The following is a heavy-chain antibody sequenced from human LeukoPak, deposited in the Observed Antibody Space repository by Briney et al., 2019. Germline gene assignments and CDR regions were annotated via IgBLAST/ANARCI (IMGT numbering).Heavy chain of an antibody. D-gene: IGHD2-15*01. CDR3: ARAEIRLGYCSGGSCWIYNWFDP. CDR2: INPNSGGT. J-gene: IGHJ5*02. Sequence: GASVKVSCKASGYTFTGYYMHWVRQAPGQGLEWMGWINPNSGGTNYAQKFQGRVTMTRDTSISTAYMELSRLRSDDTAVYYCARAEIRLGYCSGGSCWIYNWFDPWGQGTLVTVSS. V-gene: IGHV1-2*02. CDR1: GYTFTGYY.